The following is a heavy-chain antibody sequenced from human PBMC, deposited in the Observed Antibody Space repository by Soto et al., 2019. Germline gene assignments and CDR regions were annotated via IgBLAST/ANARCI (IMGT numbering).Heavy chain of an antibody. Sequence: VASVKVSCKASGGTFSSYAISWVRQAPGQGLEWMGGIIPIFGTANYAQKFQGRVTITADESTSTAYMELSSLRSEDTAVYYCARDYYDSSGYGPGDYWGQGTLVTVSS. J-gene: IGHJ4*02. CDR2: IIPIFGTA. V-gene: IGHV1-69*13. CDR1: GGTFSSYA. D-gene: IGHD3-22*01. CDR3: ARDYYDSSGYGPGDY.